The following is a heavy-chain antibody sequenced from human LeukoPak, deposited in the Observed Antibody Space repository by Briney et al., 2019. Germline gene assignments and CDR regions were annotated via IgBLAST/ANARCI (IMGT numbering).Heavy chain of an antibody. D-gene: IGHD3-10*01. CDR1: GYTFTGYY. CDR3: ARNIWFGESADAFDI. V-gene: IGHV1-2*02. J-gene: IGHJ3*02. Sequence: ASVKVSCKTSGYTFTGYYIHWVRQAAGQGLEWMGWINPNSGGTNYAQKFQGRVTMTRDKSIRTAYMELSRLTSDDTAVYYCARNIWFGESADAFDIWGQGTMVTVSS. CDR2: INPNSGGT.